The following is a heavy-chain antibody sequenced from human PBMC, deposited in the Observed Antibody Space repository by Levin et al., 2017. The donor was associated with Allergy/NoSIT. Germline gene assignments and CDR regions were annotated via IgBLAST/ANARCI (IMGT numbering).Heavy chain of an antibody. CDR2: IYWDDDK. CDR1: GFSLRSSGMG. Sequence: SGPTLVKPTQTLTLTCTFSGFSLRSSGMGVGWIRQPPGKALEWLAFIYWDDDKRYNPSLKSRITITKDTSKNQVVLTMTNMNPVDTATYYCAHRPPGGYNWNNNWFDPWGQGTLVIVSS. J-gene: IGHJ5*02. V-gene: IGHV2-5*02. CDR3: AHRPPGGYNWNNNWFDP. D-gene: IGHD1/OR15-1a*01.